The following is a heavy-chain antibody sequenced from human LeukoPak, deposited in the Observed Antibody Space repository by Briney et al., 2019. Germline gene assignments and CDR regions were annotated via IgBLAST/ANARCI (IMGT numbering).Heavy chain of an antibody. CDR3: ASVVVTAIRDY. Sequence: GGSLRLSCAASGFTVSSNYMSWVRQAPGKGLEWVSVIYSGGSTYYADSVKGRFTISRDNSKNTLYLQMNSLRAEDTAIYYCASVVVTAIRDYWGQGTLVTVSS. D-gene: IGHD2-21*02. CDR2: IYSGGST. J-gene: IGHJ4*02. V-gene: IGHV3-53*01. CDR1: GFTVSSNY.